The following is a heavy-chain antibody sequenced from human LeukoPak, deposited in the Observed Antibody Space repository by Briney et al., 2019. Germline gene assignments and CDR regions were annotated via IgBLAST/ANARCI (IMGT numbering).Heavy chain of an antibody. V-gene: IGHV3-53*01. D-gene: IGHD3-9*01. J-gene: IGHJ4*02. CDR2: IYSGGTT. Sequence: GGSLRLSCAASGFTVSSNYMNWVRQAPGRGLEWVSIIYSGGTTYYADSVKGRFTISRDNSKNTLFLQMNSLRAEDTAVYYCARGHWFAHLDYWGQGTLVTVSS. CDR1: GFTVSSNY. CDR3: ARGHWFAHLDY.